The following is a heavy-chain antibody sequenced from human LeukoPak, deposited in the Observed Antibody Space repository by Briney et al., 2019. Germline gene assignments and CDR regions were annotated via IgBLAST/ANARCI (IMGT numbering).Heavy chain of an antibody. Sequence: GRSLRLSCAASGFTFSSYGMHWVRQAPGKGLEWVAVISYDGSNKYYADSVKGRFTISRDNSKNTLYLQMNSLRAEDTAVYYCAKAFRKMDAFDIWGQGTMVTVSS. CDR1: GFTFSSYG. J-gene: IGHJ3*02. CDR3: AKAFRKMDAFDI. V-gene: IGHV3-30*18. CDR2: ISYDGSNK.